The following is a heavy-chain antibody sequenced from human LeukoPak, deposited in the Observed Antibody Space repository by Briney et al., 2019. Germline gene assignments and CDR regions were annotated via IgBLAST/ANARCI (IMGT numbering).Heavy chain of an antibody. D-gene: IGHD1-26*01. CDR2: IRYDGSNK. J-gene: IGHJ6*03. CDR3: AKDRGSSEYYYYMDV. V-gene: IGHV3-30*02. CDR1: GFTFSSYG. Sequence: GGSLRLSCAASGFTFSSYGMHWVRQAPGKGLEWVAFIRYDGSNKYYADSVKGRFTISRDNAKNSLYLQMNSLRVEDTALYYCAKDRGSSEYYYYMDVWGKGTTVTFSS.